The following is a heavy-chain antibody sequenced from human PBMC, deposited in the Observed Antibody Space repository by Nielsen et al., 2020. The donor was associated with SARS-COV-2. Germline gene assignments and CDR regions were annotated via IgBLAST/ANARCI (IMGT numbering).Heavy chain of an antibody. Sequence: SETLSLTCTVSRDSVSSYYWSWIRLPPGKGLEWIGYVYLTGRTNYNPSLKSRVTMSVDTSKNQFSLKLSSVTPADTAVYYCARAPDIVLQPTAIPLWGQGTMVPVSS. V-gene: IGHV4-59*02. CDR1: RDSVSSYY. J-gene: IGHJ3*01. D-gene: IGHD2-8*01. CDR2: VYLTGRT. CDR3: ARAPDIVLQPTAIPL.